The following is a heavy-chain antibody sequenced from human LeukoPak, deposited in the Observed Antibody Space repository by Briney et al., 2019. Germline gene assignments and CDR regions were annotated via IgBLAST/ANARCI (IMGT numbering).Heavy chain of an antibody. V-gene: IGHV4-31*03. Sequence: PSETLSLTCTVSGGSISSGGYYWSWIRQHPGKGLEWIGYIYYSGSTYYNPSLKSRVTISVDTSKNQFSLKLSSVTAADTAAYYCARARWMATIAFDYWGQGTLVTVSS. CDR2: IYYSGST. J-gene: IGHJ4*02. CDR1: GGSISSGGYY. CDR3: ARARWMATIAFDY. D-gene: IGHD5-24*01.